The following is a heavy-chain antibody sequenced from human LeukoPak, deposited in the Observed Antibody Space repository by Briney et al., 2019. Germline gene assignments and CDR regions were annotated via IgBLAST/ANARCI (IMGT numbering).Heavy chain of an antibody. CDR2: ISAYNGNT. D-gene: IGHD2-2*01. Sequence: ASVKVSCKAFGYTFTSYGISWVRQAPGQGLEWMGWISAYNGNTNYAQKLQGRVTMTTDTSTSTAYMELSSLRSEDTAVYYCAGGRTDIVVVPATLRNYYFDYWGQGTLVTVSS. CDR1: GYTFTSYG. CDR3: AGGRTDIVVVPATLRNYYFDY. V-gene: IGHV1-18*01. J-gene: IGHJ4*02.